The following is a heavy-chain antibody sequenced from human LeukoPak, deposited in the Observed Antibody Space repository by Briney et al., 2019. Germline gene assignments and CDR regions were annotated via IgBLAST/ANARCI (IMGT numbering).Heavy chain of an antibody. Sequence: SETLSLTCTVSGDSISSGDYYWSWIRQPPWKGLEWIGYIYYSGSTNYNPSLKSRVTISVDTSKNQFSLKLSSVTAADTAVYYCARTRTPKGIQGRFVPYYFDYWGQGTLVTVSS. J-gene: IGHJ4*02. V-gene: IGHV4-61*08. CDR2: IYYSGST. CDR3: ARTRTPKGIQGRFVPYYFDY. CDR1: GDSISSGDYY. D-gene: IGHD1-14*01.